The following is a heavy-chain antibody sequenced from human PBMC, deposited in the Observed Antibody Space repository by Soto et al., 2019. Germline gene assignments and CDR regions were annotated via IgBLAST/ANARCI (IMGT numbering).Heavy chain of an antibody. CDR2: IYYSGST. Sequence: SETLSLTCTVSGGSISSGGYYWSWIRQHPGKGLDWIGYIYYSGSTYYNPSLKSRVTISVDTSKNQFSLKLSSVTAADTAVYYCARSTIFGVVINYTPEYYFDYWGQGTLVTVSS. D-gene: IGHD3-3*01. V-gene: IGHV4-31*03. CDR3: ARSTIFGVVINYTPEYYFDY. CDR1: GGSISSGGYY. J-gene: IGHJ4*02.